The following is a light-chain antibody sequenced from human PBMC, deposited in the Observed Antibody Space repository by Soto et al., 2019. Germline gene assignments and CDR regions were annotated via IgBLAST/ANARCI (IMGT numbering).Light chain of an antibody. V-gene: IGLV2-11*01. CDR1: SSDVGGHND. CDR2: DVT. J-gene: IGLJ3*02. CDR3: CSYAGSSWV. Sequence: QSALTQPRSVSGSPGQSVAISCTGTSSDVGGHNDVSWYQQHPGKAPKLVIYDVTKRPSGVPDRFSGSKSGNTASLTISGLQAEDEADYYCCSYAGSSWVFGGGTKVTVL.